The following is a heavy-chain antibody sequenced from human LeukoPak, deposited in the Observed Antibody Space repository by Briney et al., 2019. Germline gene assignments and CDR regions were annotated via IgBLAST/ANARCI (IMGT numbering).Heavy chain of an antibody. V-gene: IGHV3-53*01. CDR3: AKDDSYIRFYS. CDR2: IYSGGST. D-gene: IGHD3-22*01. CDR1: GFTVSSNY. J-gene: IGHJ5*01. Sequence: PGGSLRLSCAASGFTVSSNYMSWVRQAPGKGLEWVSVIYSGGSTYYADSVKGRFTISRDNSRNTLYLQMNSLRAEDTAVYHCAKDDSYIRFYSWGQGTLVTVSS.